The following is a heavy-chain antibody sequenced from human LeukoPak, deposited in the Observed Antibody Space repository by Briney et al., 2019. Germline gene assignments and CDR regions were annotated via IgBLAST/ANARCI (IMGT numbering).Heavy chain of an antibody. CDR3: ARELYGDYSNWFDP. CDR1: GFTFSSYG. CDR2: IWYDGSNK. Sequence: GRSLRLSCAASGFTFSSYGMHWARQAPGKGLEWVAVIWYDGSNKYYADSVKGRFTISRDNSKNTLYLQMNSLRAEDTAVYYCARELYGDYSNWFDPWGQGTLVTVSP. V-gene: IGHV3-33*01. J-gene: IGHJ5*02. D-gene: IGHD4-17*01.